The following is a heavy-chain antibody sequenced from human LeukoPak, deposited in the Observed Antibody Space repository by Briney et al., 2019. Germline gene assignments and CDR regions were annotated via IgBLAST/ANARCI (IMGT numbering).Heavy chain of an antibody. D-gene: IGHD3-22*01. CDR3: ARYYDSSGYYSDY. CDR2: IIPIFGTT. Sequence: GASVKVSCKASGGTFSSYAISWVRQAPGQGLEWMGGIIPIFGTTNYAQKFQGRVTITADESTSTAYMELSSLRSEDTAVYYCARYYDSSGYYSDYWGQGTLVTVSS. V-gene: IGHV1-69*01. CDR1: GGTFSSYA. J-gene: IGHJ4*02.